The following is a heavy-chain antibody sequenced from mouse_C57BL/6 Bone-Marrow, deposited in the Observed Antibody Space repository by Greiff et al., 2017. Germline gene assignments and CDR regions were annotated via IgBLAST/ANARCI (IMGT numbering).Heavy chain of an antibody. J-gene: IGHJ1*03. CDR2: INYDGSST. V-gene: IGHV5-16*01. Sequence: EVKLVESEGGLVQPGSSMKLSCTASGFTFSDYYMAWVRQVPEKGLEWVANINYDGSSTYYLDALKSRFIISRDNAKNILYLQMSSLKSEDTATYYCALEGGDFDVWGTGTTVTVSS. CDR3: ALEGGDFDV. CDR1: GFTFSDYY.